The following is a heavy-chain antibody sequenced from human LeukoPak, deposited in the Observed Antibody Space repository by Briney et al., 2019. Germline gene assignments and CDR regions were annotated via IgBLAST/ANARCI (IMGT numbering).Heavy chain of an antibody. Sequence: GGSLRLSCAASGFTFSSYGMTWVRQAPGKGLEWVSYISSSSSTIYYADSVKGRFTISRDNSKNTLYLQMNSLRAEDTAVYYCAKVKEQLVSLYYFDYWGQGTLVTVSS. V-gene: IGHV3-48*01. D-gene: IGHD6-13*01. J-gene: IGHJ4*02. CDR1: GFTFSSYG. CDR2: ISSSSSTI. CDR3: AKVKEQLVSLYYFDY.